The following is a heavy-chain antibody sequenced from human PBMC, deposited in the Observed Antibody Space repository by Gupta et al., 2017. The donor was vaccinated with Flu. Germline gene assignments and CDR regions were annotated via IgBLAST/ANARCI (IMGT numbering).Heavy chain of an antibody. Sequence: GVVQPGRSLRLSCAASGFTFSTYGIHWVRQAPGKGLEWVAFIWYDGSNKDYADSVKGRFTISRDNSKNTLFLQMNSLRAEDTAVYYCARDFYGDYERLDYWGQGTLVTVSS. CDR3: ARDFYGDYERLDY. CDR1: GFTFSTYG. D-gene: IGHD4-17*01. V-gene: IGHV3-33*01. CDR2: IWYDGSNK. J-gene: IGHJ4*02.